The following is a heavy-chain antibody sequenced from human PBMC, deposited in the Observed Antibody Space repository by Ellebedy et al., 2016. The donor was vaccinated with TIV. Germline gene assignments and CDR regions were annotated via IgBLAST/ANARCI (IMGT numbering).Heavy chain of an antibody. CDR1: GFSFRNYW. Sequence: GGSLRLSCGASGFSFRNYWMTWVRQAPGKGLEWVANINQDGSDKYYVDSVKGRFTISRDNAKSSLYLQMDSVRAEDTAVYYCATDGSYGDHLSPAHAFEIWGQGTKVTVSS. CDR2: INQDGSDK. D-gene: IGHD1-26*01. J-gene: IGHJ3*02. CDR3: ATDGSYGDHLSPAHAFEI. V-gene: IGHV3-7*01.